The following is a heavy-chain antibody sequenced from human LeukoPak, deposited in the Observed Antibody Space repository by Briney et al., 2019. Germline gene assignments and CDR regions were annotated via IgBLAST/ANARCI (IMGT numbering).Heavy chain of an antibody. CDR3: ASNSARGPFDY. Sequence: ASVKVSCKASGYTFTSYDINWVRQATGQGLEWMGWMNPNSGNTGYAQEFQGRVTMTRNTSISTAYMELSSLRSEDTAVYYCASNSARGPFDYWGQGTLVTVSS. D-gene: IGHD4-23*01. CDR2: MNPNSGNT. V-gene: IGHV1-8*01. CDR1: GYTFTSYD. J-gene: IGHJ4*02.